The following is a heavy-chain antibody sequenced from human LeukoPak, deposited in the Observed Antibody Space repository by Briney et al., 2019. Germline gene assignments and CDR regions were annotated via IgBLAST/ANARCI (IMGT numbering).Heavy chain of an antibody. Sequence: SETLSLTCTVSGGSISSSYWSWIRQSPGKGLEWIGYVHHTGDSHYNPSLESRATLSIDTSKNQFSLRLKSVTAAGTAVYYCAGYGSRSSYKAFDYWGQGTLVTVSS. V-gene: IGHV4-59*01. CDR2: VHHTGDS. CDR1: GGSISSSY. CDR3: AGYGSRSSYKAFDY. J-gene: IGHJ4*02. D-gene: IGHD3-10*01.